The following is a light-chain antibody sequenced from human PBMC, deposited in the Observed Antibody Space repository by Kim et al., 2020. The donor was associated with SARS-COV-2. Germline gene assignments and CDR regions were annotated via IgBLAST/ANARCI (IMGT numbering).Light chain of an antibody. CDR2: GAS. CDR3: QQYNNWPPLT. Sequence: SPGERATLSCRASQSVSSNLAWYQQKPGQAPRLLSDGASTRATGIPARFSGSGSGTEFTLTISSLQSEDFAVYYCQQYNNWPPLTFGQGTKVDIK. J-gene: IGKJ1*01. CDR1: QSVSSN. V-gene: IGKV3-15*01.